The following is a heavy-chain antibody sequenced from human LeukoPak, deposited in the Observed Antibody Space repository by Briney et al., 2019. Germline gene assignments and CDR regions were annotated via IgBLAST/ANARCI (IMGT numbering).Heavy chain of an antibody. Sequence: GGSLRLSCAASGFTFSSYLMSWVRQAPGKGLEWVANIKQDGSEKYYVDSVKGRFTISRDNAKNSLYLQMNSLRAEDTAVYYCARDPFYFDYWGQGTLVTVSS. J-gene: IGHJ4*02. V-gene: IGHV3-7*01. CDR3: ARDPFYFDY. CDR2: IKQDGSEK. CDR1: GFTFSSYL.